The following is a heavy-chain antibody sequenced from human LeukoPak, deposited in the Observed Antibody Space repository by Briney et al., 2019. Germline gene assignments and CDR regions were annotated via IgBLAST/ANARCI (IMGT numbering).Heavy chain of an antibody. CDR3: AKDQSSGYYKTFDY. V-gene: IGHV1-2*02. D-gene: IGHD3-22*01. CDR2: INPNSGGT. Sequence: GASVKVSCKTSGYTFTGYYMHWVRQAPGQGLEWMGWINPNSGGTNYAQKFQGRVTMTRDTSISTAYMELSRLRSEDTAVYYCAKDQSSGYYKTFDYWGQGTLVTVSP. J-gene: IGHJ4*02. CDR1: GYTFTGYY.